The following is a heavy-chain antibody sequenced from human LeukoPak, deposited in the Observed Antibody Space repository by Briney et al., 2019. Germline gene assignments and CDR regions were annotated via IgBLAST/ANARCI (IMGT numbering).Heavy chain of an antibody. D-gene: IGHD2-2*01. CDR2: ISSSSSYI. V-gene: IGHV3-21*01. CDR1: GFTFSNYS. Sequence: GGSLRLSCAASGFTFSNYSMDWVRQAPGKGLEWVSSISSSSSYIYYADSVKGRFTISRDNAKNSLYLQMNSLRAEDTALYYCASLNRADCSSTSCHTHYWGQGTLVTVSS. CDR3: ASLNRADCSSTSCHTHY. J-gene: IGHJ4*02.